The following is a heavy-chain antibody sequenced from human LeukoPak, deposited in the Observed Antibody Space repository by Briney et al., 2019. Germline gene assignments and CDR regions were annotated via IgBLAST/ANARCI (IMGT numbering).Heavy chain of an antibody. Sequence: VASVKVSCKASGYTFTSYYMHWVRQAPGQGLEWMGIINPSGGSTSYAQKFQGRVTMTRDTSTSTVYMEPSSLRSEDTAVYYCAAETGVEDIVVVPALDVWGQGTTVTVSS. CDR3: AAETGVEDIVVVPALDV. D-gene: IGHD2-2*01. V-gene: IGHV1-46*01. J-gene: IGHJ6*02. CDR1: GYTFTSYY. CDR2: INPSGGST.